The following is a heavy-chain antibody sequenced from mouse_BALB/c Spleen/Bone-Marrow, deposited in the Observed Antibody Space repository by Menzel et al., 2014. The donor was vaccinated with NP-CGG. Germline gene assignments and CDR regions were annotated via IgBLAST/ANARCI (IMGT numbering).Heavy chain of an antibody. CDR3: ARDYDYFFDY. Sequence: VQLKQSGAELVKPGASVKSSCTASGFNIKDTYMHWVKQRPEQGLEWIGWIDPASGNTKYDPNFQGKATITADTSSNTAYLQLSSLTSEDTAVYYCARDYDYFFDYWGQGTTLTVSS. CDR1: GFNIKDTY. V-gene: IGHV14-3*02. D-gene: IGHD2-4*01. CDR2: IDPASGNT. J-gene: IGHJ2*01.